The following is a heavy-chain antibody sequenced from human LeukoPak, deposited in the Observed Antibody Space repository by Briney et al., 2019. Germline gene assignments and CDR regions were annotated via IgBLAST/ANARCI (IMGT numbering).Heavy chain of an antibody. Sequence: TSETLSLTCTVSGGSISSYYWSWIRQPPGKGLEWIGYIYYSGSTNYNPSLKSRVTISVDTSKNQFSLKLSSVTAADTAVYYCAREPYSSGWYWGQGTLVTVSS. V-gene: IGHV4-59*12. J-gene: IGHJ4*02. CDR3: AREPYSSGWY. D-gene: IGHD6-19*01. CDR1: GGSISSYY. CDR2: IYYSGST.